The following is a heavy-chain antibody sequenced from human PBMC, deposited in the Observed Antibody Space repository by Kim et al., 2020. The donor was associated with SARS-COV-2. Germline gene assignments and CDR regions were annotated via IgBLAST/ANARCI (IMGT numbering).Heavy chain of an antibody. CDR1: GFTLSSYA. Sequence: GGSLRLSCAASGFTLSSYAMHWVRQAPGKGLEWVAVISYDGSNKYYADSVKGRFTISRDNSKNTLYLQMNSLRAEDTAVYYCARGSSSWSRATFDYWGQG. CDR2: ISYDGSNK. D-gene: IGHD6-13*01. CDR3: ARGSSSWSRATFDY. J-gene: IGHJ4*02. V-gene: IGHV3-30*04.